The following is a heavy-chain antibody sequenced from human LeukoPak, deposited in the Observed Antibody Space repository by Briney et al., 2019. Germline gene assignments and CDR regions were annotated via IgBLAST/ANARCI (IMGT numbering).Heavy chain of an antibody. CDR3: ATGGLYFYSD. CDR1: GFTFISYG. D-gene: IGHD1-26*01. CDR2: AYDDRDNK. J-gene: IGHJ4*02. Sequence: GGSLRLSCAASGFTFISYGMHWVRQSPGKGLEWVAVAYDDRDNKYHADSVKGRFTVSKDNSKKTLYLQMSSLRTEDTAIYYCATGGLYFYSDWGQGILVTVSS. V-gene: IGHV3-33*01.